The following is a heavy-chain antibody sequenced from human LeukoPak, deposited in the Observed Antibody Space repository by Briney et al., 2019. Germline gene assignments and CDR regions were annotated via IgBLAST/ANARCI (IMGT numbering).Heavy chain of an antibody. CDR1: GYTFTDYY. Sequence: ASVKVSCKTSGYTFTDYYIHWVRQAPGQGFEWMGWINPNSGSSSYAQKFQDRVTLTRDTSISTAYMELSRLRSDDTAVYYCARHPNLDSWGQGTLVIVS. CDR2: INPNSGSS. CDR3: ARHPNLDS. V-gene: IGHV1-2*02. J-gene: IGHJ4*02.